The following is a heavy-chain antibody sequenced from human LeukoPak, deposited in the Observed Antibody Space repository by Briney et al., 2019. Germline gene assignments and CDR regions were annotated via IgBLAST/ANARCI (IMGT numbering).Heavy chain of an antibody. CDR2: ISSSGNAV. CDR1: GFTFSSYG. D-gene: IGHD6-13*01. CDR3: AKEMGKQLLPNFDY. V-gene: IGHV3-48*01. J-gene: IGHJ4*02. Sequence: GGSLRLSCAASGFTFSSYGMNWVRQAPGKGLEWVSYISSSGNAVYYADSVKGRFTISRDNSKNTLYLQMNSLRAEDTAVYYCAKEMGKQLLPNFDYWGQGTLVTVSS.